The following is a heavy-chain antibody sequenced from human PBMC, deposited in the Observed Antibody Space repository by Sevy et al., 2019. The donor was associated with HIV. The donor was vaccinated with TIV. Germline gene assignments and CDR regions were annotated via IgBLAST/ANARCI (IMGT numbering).Heavy chain of an antibody. D-gene: IGHD2-15*01. V-gene: IGHV3-33*01. CDR2: IWYDGSNK. Sequence: GGSLRLSCAASGFTFSSYGMHWVRQAPGKGLEWEAVIWYDGSNKYYADSVKGRFTISRDNSKNTLYLQMNSLRAEDTAVYYCARGRDPCSGGSCYPLSERDYYYYYGMDVWGQGTTVTVSS. J-gene: IGHJ6*02. CDR1: GFTFSSYG. CDR3: ARGRDPCSGGSCYPLSERDYYYYYGMDV.